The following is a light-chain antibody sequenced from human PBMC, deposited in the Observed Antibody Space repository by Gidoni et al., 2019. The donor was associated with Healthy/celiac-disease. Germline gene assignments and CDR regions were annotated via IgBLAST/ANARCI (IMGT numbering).Light chain of an antibody. V-gene: IGKV4-1*01. J-gene: IGKJ2*01. CDR1: QSVLYSSNNKNY. Sequence: DIVITQSPASLAVSLGERATIQRKSSQSVLYSSNNKNYLAWYQQKPGQPPKLLIYWASTRESGVPDRFSGSGSGTDFTLTISSLQAEDVAVYYCQQYYSTPYTFGQGTKLEIK. CDR2: WAS. CDR3: QQYYSTPYT.